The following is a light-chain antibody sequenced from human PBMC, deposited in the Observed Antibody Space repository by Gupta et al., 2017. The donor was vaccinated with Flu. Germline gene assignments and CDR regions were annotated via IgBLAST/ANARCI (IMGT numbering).Light chain of an antibody. CDR1: LSLLHSNGYNY. CDR2: LGS. Sequence: ASTSCRSILSLLHSNGYNYLDWYLQKPGQSPQLLIYLGSHRASGVPDRVSGGGSGTDFTLKISRVEAEDVGVYYCMQALQTGFGQGTKLEI. CDR3: MQALQTG. J-gene: IGKJ2*03. V-gene: IGKV2-28*01.